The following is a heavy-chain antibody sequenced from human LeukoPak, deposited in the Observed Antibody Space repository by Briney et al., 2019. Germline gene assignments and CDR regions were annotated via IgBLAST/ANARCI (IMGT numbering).Heavy chain of an antibody. D-gene: IGHD3/OR15-3a*01. V-gene: IGHV1-24*01. Sequence: ASVKVSCKVSGYTLTELSMHWVRQAPGKGLEWMGGFDPGDGESIYAQKFQGGVTMTEDTSTDTAYMELSSLRSEDTAVYYCARQTGSGLFILPGGQGTLVTVSS. CDR1: GYTLTELS. CDR3: ARQTGSGLFILP. CDR2: FDPGDGES. J-gene: IGHJ4*02.